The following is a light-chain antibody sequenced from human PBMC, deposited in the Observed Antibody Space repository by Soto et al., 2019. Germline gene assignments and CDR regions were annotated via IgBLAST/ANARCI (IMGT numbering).Light chain of an antibody. J-gene: IGKJ1*01. CDR2: GAS. CDR1: QSVSGNF. V-gene: IGKV3D-15*01. CDR3: QQYNNWHTWT. Sequence: EILLTQSPGTLSLSPGERATLSCRASQSVSGNFLAWYQEKPGQAPRLLIYGASTRATGIPARFSGSGSGTEFTLTISSLKSADFSVYYCQQYNNWHTWTFGQGAKVDIK.